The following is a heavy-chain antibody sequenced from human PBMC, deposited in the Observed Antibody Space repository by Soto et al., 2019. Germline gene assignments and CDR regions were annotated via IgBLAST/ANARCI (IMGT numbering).Heavy chain of an antibody. CDR3: AREGPPDIAWFDP. D-gene: IGHD2-15*01. CDR2: SA. J-gene: IGHJ5*02. Sequence: QVQLVQSGAEVKKPGSSVKVSCKASGGTFSIYTISWVRQAPGQGLEWMGGSANSAQKFQGRLTVTADESTSTVYLELSSLTSEATAVYYCAREGPPDIAWFDPWCQGTLVSVSS. V-gene: IGHV1-69*01. CDR1: GGTFSIYT.